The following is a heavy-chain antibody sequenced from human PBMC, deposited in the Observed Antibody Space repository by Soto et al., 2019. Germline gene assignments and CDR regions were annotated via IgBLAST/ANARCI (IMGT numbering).Heavy chain of an antibody. J-gene: IGHJ4*02. CDR1: GFTFGDFA. V-gene: IGHV3-49*03. CDR3: TRGIFYYDSSGPFDY. Sequence: GGSLRLSCTTSGFTFGDFALSWFRQAPGKGLEWVGFIRSEAYGGTTEYAASVKGRFTVSRDDSISIAYLQMNSLKTEDTAVYYCTRGIFYYDSSGPFDYWGQGTLVTVSS. CDR2: IRSEAYGGTT. D-gene: IGHD3-22*01.